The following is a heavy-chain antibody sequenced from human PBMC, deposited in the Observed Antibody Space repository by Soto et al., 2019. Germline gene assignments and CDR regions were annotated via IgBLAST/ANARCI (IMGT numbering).Heavy chain of an antibody. D-gene: IGHD3-10*01. V-gene: IGHV2-5*01. Sequence: QITLRESGPSLVKPTQTLTLTCTVSGFSLSTFEMGVGWIRQPPGKALEWLALIYWNGDKRYSPSLKNRLTITKDTSRNQVVLTVTNVDPVDTATYYCANWPGNMVRGVIFNWGQGTLVTVSS. J-gene: IGHJ4*02. CDR1: GFSLSTFEMG. CDR2: IYWNGDK. CDR3: ANWPGNMVRGVIFN.